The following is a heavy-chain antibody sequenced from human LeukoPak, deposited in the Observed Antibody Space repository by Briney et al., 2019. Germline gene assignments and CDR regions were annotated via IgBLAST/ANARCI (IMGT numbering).Heavy chain of an antibody. J-gene: IGHJ4*02. V-gene: IGHV3-21*01. CDR1: GFTFSSYS. Sequence: AGGSLRLSCAASGFTFSSYSMNWVRQAPGKGLDWVSSISSSSSYIYYADSVKGRFTISRDNAKNSLYLQMNSLRAEDTAVYYCARDIGYYYDSSGYLFDYWGQGTLVTVSS. CDR2: ISSSSSYI. D-gene: IGHD3-22*01. CDR3: ARDIGYYYDSSGYLFDY.